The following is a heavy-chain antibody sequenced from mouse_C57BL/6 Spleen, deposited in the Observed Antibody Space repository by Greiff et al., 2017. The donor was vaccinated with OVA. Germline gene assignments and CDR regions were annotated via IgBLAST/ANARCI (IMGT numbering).Heavy chain of an antibody. V-gene: IGHV1-85*01. D-gene: IGHD2-1*01. J-gene: IGHJ3*01. Sequence: VKLMESGPELVKPGASVKLSCKASGYTFTSYDINWVKQRPGQGLEWIGWIYPRDGSTKYNEKFKGKATLTVDTSSSTAYMELHSLTSEDSAVYFCATRNFAWFAYWGQGTLVTVSA. CDR3: ATRNFAWFAY. CDR1: GYTFTSYD. CDR2: IYPRDGST.